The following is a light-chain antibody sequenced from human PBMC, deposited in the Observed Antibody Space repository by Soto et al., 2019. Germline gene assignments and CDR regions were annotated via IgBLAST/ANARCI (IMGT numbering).Light chain of an antibody. Sequence: EIVMTQSPATMSVSPGERATLSCRASQSISNNLAWYQQKRGQAPRLLIYGASTRATGIPARFSGSGSGTEFTLTISSLQSEDFAFYYCQQYNNWRTFGPGTKCEI. J-gene: IGKJ1*01. CDR3: QQYNNWRT. CDR2: GAS. V-gene: IGKV3-15*01. CDR1: QSISNN.